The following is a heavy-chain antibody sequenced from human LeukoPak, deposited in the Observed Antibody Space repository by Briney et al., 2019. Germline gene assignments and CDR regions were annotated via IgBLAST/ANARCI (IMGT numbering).Heavy chain of an antibody. CDR3: ARDLAWGAFDY. CDR1: GFTFSNHG. CDR2: VSPPGGGT. J-gene: IGHJ4*02. Sequence: GGSLRLSCAASGFTFSNHGMNWVRQAPGKGLEWLSGVSPPGGGTYYADSVKGRFTISRDDSENTLSLQVNSLRVEDTAIYYCARDLAWGAFDYWGQGTLVTVSS. V-gene: IGHV3-23*01. D-gene: IGHD7-27*01.